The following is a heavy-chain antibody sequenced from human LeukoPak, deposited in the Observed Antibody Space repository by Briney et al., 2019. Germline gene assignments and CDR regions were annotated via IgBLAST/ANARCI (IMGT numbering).Heavy chain of an antibody. CDR1: GYTFTSYD. Sequence: APVKVSCKASGYTFTSYDINWVRQATGQGLEWMGWMNPNRGNTGYAQKFQGRVTITRNTSISTAYMELSSLRSEDTAVYYCARMAHDSSGYYYGGDDAFDIWGQGTMVTVSS. CDR3: ARMAHDSSGYYYGGDDAFDI. CDR2: MNPNRGNT. J-gene: IGHJ3*02. D-gene: IGHD3-22*01. V-gene: IGHV1-8*03.